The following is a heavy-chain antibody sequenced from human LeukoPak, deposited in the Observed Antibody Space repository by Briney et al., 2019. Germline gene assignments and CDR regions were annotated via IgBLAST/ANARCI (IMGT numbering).Heavy chain of an antibody. D-gene: IGHD3-22*01. J-gene: IGHJ3*02. CDR3: ARDQYYSDSSGYPFDI. Sequence: GGSLRLSCEASGFSFSIYNMNWVRLAPGKGLEWVSSISGSSSHVWYADSVKGRFTSSRDNAKNSLYLQMSSLRVEDTAVYYCARDQYYSDSSGYPFDIWGQGTMVTVSS. CDR1: GFSFSIYN. V-gene: IGHV3-21*01. CDR2: ISGSSSHV.